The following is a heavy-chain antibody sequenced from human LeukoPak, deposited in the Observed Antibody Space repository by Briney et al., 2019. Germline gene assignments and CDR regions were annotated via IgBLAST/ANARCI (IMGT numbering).Heavy chain of an antibody. D-gene: IGHD5-18*01. V-gene: IGHV4-31*03. CDR2: IYYSGST. CDR1: GGSISSGGYY. CDR3: ARVYSYGFLRRSYFDY. Sequence: SETLSLTCTVSGGSISSGGYYWSWIRQHPGKGLEWIGYIYYSGSTYYNPSLKSRVTISEDTSKNQFSLKLSSVTAAETAVYYCARVYSYGFLRRSYFDYWGQGTLVTVSS. J-gene: IGHJ4*02.